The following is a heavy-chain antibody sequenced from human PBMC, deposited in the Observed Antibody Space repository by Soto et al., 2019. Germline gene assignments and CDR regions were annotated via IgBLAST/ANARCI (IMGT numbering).Heavy chain of an antibody. Sequence: GGSLRLSCAASGFTFSSYSMNWVRQAPGKGLEWVSYISSSSSTIYYEDSVKGRFTISGDNAKNSLYLQMNSLRDEDTAVYYCARAPNGDYGLLYYGMDVWGQGATVTVSS. CDR2: ISSSSSTI. J-gene: IGHJ6*02. V-gene: IGHV3-48*02. CDR3: ARAPNGDYGLLYYGMDV. CDR1: GFTFSSYS. D-gene: IGHD4-17*01.